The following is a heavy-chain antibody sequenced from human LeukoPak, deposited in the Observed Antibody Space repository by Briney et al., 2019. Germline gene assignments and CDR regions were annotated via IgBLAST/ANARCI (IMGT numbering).Heavy chain of an antibody. V-gene: IGHV4-4*02. CDR2: VYHSGTT. Sequence: GSLRLSCAASGFIFSSYGMHWVRQPPGKRLEWIGEVYHSGTTNYNPSLKSRVTISIDKSKEQFSLKLSSVTAADTAVYYCARSPSGSSSWWFDPWGQGTLVTVSS. CDR3: ARSPSGSSSWWFDP. J-gene: IGHJ5*02. D-gene: IGHD1-26*01. CDR1: GFIFSSYG.